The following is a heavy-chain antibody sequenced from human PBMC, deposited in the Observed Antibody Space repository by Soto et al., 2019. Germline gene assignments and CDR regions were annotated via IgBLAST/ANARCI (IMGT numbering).Heavy chain of an antibody. J-gene: IGHJ4*02. CDR1: GYTFTGHY. Sequence: GASVKVSCKASGYTFTGHYIHWVRQAPEQGPEWMGEIGPESGATRYAQKFQGRVTMTRDTSITTVYMELNNLSPDDTAVYYCGRGRSGQIVVFYWGQGTPVTVS. D-gene: IGHD1-26*01. V-gene: IGHV1-2*02. CDR3: GRGRSGQIVVFY. CDR2: IGPESGAT.